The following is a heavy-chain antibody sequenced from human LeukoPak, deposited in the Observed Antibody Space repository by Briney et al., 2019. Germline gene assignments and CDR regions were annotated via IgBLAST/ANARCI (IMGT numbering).Heavy chain of an antibody. Sequence: GESLKISCKGSGYSFTSYWIGWVRQMPGKGLEWMGIIYPGDSDTRYSPSFQGQVTISADKSISTAYLQWSSLKASDTAMYYCARHGWDGSGSSPFDYWGQGTLVTASS. D-gene: IGHD3-22*01. CDR2: IYPGDSDT. CDR3: ARHGWDGSGSSPFDY. CDR1: GYSFTSYW. V-gene: IGHV5-51*01. J-gene: IGHJ4*02.